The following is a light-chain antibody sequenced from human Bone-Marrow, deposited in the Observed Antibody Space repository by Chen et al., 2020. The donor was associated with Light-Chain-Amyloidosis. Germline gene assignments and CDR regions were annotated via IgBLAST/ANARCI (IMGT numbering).Light chain of an antibody. CDR3: QVWDRSSDRPV. V-gene: IGLV3-21*02. CDR1: NIGSTS. Sequence: YVLTQPSSVSVAPGQTATNACGGDNIGSTSVHWYQQTPGQAPLLVVYDDSDRPSGIPERLSGSNSGNTATLTISRVEAGDGADYYCQVWDRSSDRPVFGGGTKLTVL. CDR2: DDS. J-gene: IGLJ3*02.